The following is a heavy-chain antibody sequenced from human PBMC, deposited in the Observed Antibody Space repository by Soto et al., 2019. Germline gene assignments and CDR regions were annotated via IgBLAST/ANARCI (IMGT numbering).Heavy chain of an antibody. D-gene: IGHD3-3*01. V-gene: IGHV1-69*13. CDR1: GGTFSSYA. Sequence: GASVKVSCKASGGTFSSYAISWVRQAPGQGLEWMGGIIPIFGTANYAQKFQGRVTITADESTSTAYMELSSLRSEDTAVYYCARGAGVEVWSGYYGLIYWGQGTLVTVSS. CDR2: IIPIFGTA. CDR3: ARGAGVEVWSGYYGLIY. J-gene: IGHJ4*02.